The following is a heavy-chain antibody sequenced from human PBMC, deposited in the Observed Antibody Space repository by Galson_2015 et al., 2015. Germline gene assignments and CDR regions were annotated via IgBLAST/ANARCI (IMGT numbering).Heavy chain of an antibody. V-gene: IGHV3-74*01. CDR3: ARDPLWDRTVGFDY. J-gene: IGHJ4*02. CDR1: GFTFSSDW. Sequence: SLRISCAASGFTFSSDWMHWVRHAPGKGLVWISRINRDGTSKTYADSVKGRFTISRDNAKNTLYLQMNSLRAEDTAVYYCARDPLWDRTVGFDYWGQGTLVTVSS. D-gene: IGHD3-16*01. CDR2: INRDGTSK.